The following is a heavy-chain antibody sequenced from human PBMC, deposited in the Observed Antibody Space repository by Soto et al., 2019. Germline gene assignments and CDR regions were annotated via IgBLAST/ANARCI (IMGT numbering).Heavy chain of an antibody. V-gene: IGHV1-69*01. CDR3: ARTLDGYYDSSCYPKPIDY. CDR2: IIPIFGTA. D-gene: IGHD3-22*01. J-gene: IGHJ4*02. Sequence: QVQLVQSGAEVKKPGSSVKVSCKASGGTFSSYAISWVRQAPGQGLEWMGGIIPIFGTANYAQKFQGRVTITADESTSTAYMELSSLRSEDTAVYYCARTLDGYYDSSCYPKPIDYWGQGTLVTVSS. CDR1: GGTFSSYA.